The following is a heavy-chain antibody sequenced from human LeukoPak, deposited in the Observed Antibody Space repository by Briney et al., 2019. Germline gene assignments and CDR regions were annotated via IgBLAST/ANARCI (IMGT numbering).Heavy chain of an antibody. J-gene: IGHJ4*02. D-gene: IGHD3-22*01. CDR3: ATSDDSSGSD. CDR1: GSTFSGYW. CDR2: INLHGSVI. Sequence: TGGSLRLSCAASGSTFSGYWMSWIRQAPGKGLEWVANINLHGSVIHYVDSVKGRFTISRDNAKNLLYLQMNYLRAEDTALYYCATSDDSSGSDWGQGTLVTVSS. V-gene: IGHV3-7*01.